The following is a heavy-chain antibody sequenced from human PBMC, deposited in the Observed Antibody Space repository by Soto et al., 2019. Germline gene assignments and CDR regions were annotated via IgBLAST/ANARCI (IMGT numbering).Heavy chain of an antibody. D-gene: IGHD6-19*01. CDR1: SGFTFRSYW. J-gene: IGHJ4*02. V-gene: IGHV3-7*01. CDR2: IKQDGSEK. Sequence: SGGGLVQPGGSLRLSCAASSGFTFRSYWMNWVRQAPGKGLEWVANIKQDGSEKNYGDSVKGRFTISRDNAKNSLYLQMNGLRADDTAVYYCAGGGGWESDSWGQGTLVIVSS. CDR3: AGGGGWESDS.